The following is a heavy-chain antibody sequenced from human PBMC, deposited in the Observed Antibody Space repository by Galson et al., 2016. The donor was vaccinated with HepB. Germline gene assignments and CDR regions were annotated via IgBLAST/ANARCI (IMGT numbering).Heavy chain of an antibody. V-gene: IGHV1-46*02. J-gene: IGHJ4*02. CDR1: GYSINNYH. CDR2: MSPNGISA. D-gene: IGHD1-1*01. Sequence: SVKVSCKASGYSINNYHMHWVRQAPGQGPEWMGIMSPNGISATYARKFQGRVIMTRDTPTSTLYMELRSLRSEDTAVYYCARDLTGTWCFDQWGQGTLVTVSS. CDR3: ARDLTGTWCFDQ.